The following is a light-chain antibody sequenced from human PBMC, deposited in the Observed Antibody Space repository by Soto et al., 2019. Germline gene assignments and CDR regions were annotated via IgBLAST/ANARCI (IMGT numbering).Light chain of an antibody. CDR2: GAS. J-gene: IGKJ1*01. CDR3: QQYRSWPRT. CDR1: QSVDIN. V-gene: IGKV3-15*01. Sequence: EIVLTQSPATLSVSPWEIVTLSCRASQSVDINLAWYQQKPGQAPRLLIYGASTRATDMPGRFSGRGAGAEFTLTISSLQSEDFAVYYCQQYRSWPRTFGQGTKVDIK.